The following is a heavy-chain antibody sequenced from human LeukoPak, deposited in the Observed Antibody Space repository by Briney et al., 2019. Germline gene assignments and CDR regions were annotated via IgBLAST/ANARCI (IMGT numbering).Heavy chain of an antibody. J-gene: IGHJ4*02. CDR2: IRYDGSNK. CDR3: AKERLAVAGRNFDY. V-gene: IGHV3-30*02. CDR1: GFTFSSYG. Sequence: PGGSLRLSCAASGFTFSSYGMHWVRQAPGKGLEWVTFIRYDGSNKYYADSVKGRFTISRDNSKNTLYLQMNSLRAEDSAVYYCAKERLAVAGRNFDYWGQGTLVTVSS. D-gene: IGHD6-19*01.